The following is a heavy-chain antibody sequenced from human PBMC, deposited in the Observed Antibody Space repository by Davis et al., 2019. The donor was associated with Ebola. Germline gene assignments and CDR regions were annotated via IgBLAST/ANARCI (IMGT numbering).Heavy chain of an antibody. CDR2: IYYSGST. D-gene: IGHD7-27*01. V-gene: IGHV4-31*11. CDR3: ARGRILTGGAYWYFDL. Sequence: SETLSLTCAMSAVTISHIRYCSSWIRQRQGSGLEWIGYIYYSGSTYYNPSLKSRVTISVDTSKNQFSLKLSSVTAADTAVYYCARGRILTGGAYWYFDLLGRGTLVTVSS. CDR1: AVTISHIRYC. J-gene: IGHJ2*01.